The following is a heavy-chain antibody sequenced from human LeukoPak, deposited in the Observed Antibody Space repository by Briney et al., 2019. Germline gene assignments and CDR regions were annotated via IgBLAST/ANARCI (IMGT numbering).Heavy chain of an antibody. Sequence: GASVKVSCKASGYTFTSYDINWVRQATGQGLEWMGWMNPNSGNTGYAQKFQGRVTMTRNTSISTAYMELSSLRSEDTAVYYCARRKGEYYDSGYYYGMDVWGQGTTVTVSS. D-gene: IGHD3-22*01. CDR3: ARRKGEYYDSGYYYGMDV. CDR2: MNPNSGNT. CDR1: GYTFTSYD. V-gene: IGHV1-8*01. J-gene: IGHJ6*02.